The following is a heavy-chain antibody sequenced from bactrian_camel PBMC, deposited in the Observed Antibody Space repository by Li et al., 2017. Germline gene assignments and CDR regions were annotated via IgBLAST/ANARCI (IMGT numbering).Heavy chain of an antibody. J-gene: IGHJ4*01. CDR3: AAAAGLFGGTCVDVRSVDY. D-gene: IGHD2*01. Sequence: HVQLVESGGELVQAGGSLRLSCAASGYTVSTGYMAWFRQAPGKEREGVAAINSSGGRTYYRDSVKGRFTISQDNAKNTLYLQMNSLTTEDTAMYYCAAAAGLFGGTCVDVRSVDYWGQGTQVTVS. V-gene: IGHV3S1*01. CDR2: INSSGGRT. CDR1: GYTVSTGY.